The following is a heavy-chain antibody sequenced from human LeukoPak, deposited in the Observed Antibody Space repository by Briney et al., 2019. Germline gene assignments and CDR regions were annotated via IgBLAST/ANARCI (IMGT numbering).Heavy chain of an antibody. J-gene: IGHJ4*02. Sequence: PSETLSLTCTVSGGSISSYYWSWIRQPAGKGLEWIGRIYTSGSTNYNPSLKSRVTISVDTSKNQFSLKLSSVTAADTAVYYCARERYSSGWYGLLDYWGQGTLVTVSS. CDR3: ARERYSSGWYGLLDY. CDR2: IYTSGST. D-gene: IGHD6-19*01. V-gene: IGHV4-4*07. CDR1: GGSISSYY.